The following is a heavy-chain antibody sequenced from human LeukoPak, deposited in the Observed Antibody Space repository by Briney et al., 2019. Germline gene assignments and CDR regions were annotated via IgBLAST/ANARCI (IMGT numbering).Heavy chain of an antibody. CDR3: ARQMAATDELFDY. Sequence: GRSLRLSCAASGFTFSSYAIHWVRQAPGKGLDWVAVISYDGSSKYYADSVKGRFTFSRDNSKNTLYLQMNSLRAEDTALYYCARQMAATDELFDYWGQGTLVTVSS. CDR2: ISYDGSSK. CDR1: GFTFSSYA. J-gene: IGHJ4*02. D-gene: IGHD6-13*01. V-gene: IGHV3-30-3*01.